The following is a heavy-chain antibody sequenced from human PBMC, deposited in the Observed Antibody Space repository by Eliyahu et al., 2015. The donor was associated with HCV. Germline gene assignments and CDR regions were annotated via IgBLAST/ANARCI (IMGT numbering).Heavy chain of an antibody. CDR3: TTGAPGGFDYYLDV. D-gene: IGHD3-10*01. Sequence: EVQLVESGGGLVKPGGSLRLSCAASGFTFSKAWMSWVRPAPGEGVGGIGRIKSKTDGGTTDYAAPVKGRFTISRDDSKSTLYLQMNSLKTEDTAVYYCTTGAPGGFDYYLDVWGQGTTVTVSS. V-gene: IGHV3-15*01. CDR2: IKSKTDGGTT. CDR1: GFTFSKAW. J-gene: IGHJ6*03.